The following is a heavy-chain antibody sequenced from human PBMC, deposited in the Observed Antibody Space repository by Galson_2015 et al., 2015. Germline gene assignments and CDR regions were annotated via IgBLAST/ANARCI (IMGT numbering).Heavy chain of an antibody. J-gene: IGHJ6*02. CDR2: ISSSSSYI. Sequence: SLRLSCAASGFTFSSYSMNWVRQAPGKGLEWVSSISSSSSYIYYADSVKGRFTISRDNAKNSLYLQMNSLRAEDTAVYYCARDPGYCSSASWYRLGGMDVWGQGTTVTVSS. V-gene: IGHV3-21*01. CDR1: GFTFSSYS. CDR3: ARDPGYCSSASWYRLGGMDV. D-gene: IGHD2-2*01.